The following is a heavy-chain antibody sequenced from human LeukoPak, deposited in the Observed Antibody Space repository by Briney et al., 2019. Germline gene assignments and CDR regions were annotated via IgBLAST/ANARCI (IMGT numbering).Heavy chain of an antibody. Sequence: EASVKVSCKASGYTFTGYYMHRVRQAPGQGLEWMGWINPNSGGTNYAQKFQGRVTMTRDTSISTAYMELSRLRSDDTAVYYCARDRVVVPAAIDYWGQGTLVTVSS. CDR3: ARDRVVVPAAIDY. D-gene: IGHD2-2*01. V-gene: IGHV1-2*02. J-gene: IGHJ4*02. CDR2: INPNSGGT. CDR1: GYTFTGYY.